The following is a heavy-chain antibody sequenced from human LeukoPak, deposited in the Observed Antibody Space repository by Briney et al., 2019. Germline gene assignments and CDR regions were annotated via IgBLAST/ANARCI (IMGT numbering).Heavy chain of an antibody. J-gene: IGHJ4*02. V-gene: IGHV1-2*02. CDR3: ARSQGDIVVAIAAPEDY. CDR2: INPNSGAT. Sequence: ASVKVSCKASGYTFSGYYMNWVRQAPGQGLEWMGWINPNSGATKYAQKFQGRVTMTRDTSSSTAYMELRSLRSDDTAVYYCARSQGDIVVAIAAPEDYWGQGTLVTVSS. CDR1: GYTFSGYY. D-gene: IGHD2-15*01.